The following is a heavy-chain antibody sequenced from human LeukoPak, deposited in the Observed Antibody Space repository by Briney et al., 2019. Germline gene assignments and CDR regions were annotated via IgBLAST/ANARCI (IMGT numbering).Heavy chain of an antibody. J-gene: IGHJ6*03. CDR2: ISSSSSYI. Sequence: GGSLRLSCAASGFTFSSYSMNWVRQAPGKGLEWVSSISSSSSYIYYADSVKGRFTISRDNAKNSPYLQMNSLRAEDTAVYYRARVYSSSGWYSTNYYYYMDVWGKGTTVTVSS. D-gene: IGHD6-19*01. V-gene: IGHV3-21*01. CDR3: ARVYSSSGWYSTNYYYYMDV. CDR1: GFTFSSYS.